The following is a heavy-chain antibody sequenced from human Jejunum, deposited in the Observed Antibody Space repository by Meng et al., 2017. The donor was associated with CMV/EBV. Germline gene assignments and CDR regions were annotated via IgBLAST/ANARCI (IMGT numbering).Heavy chain of an antibody. V-gene: IGHV3-74*01. D-gene: IGHD3-3*01. J-gene: IGHJ5*02. CDR3: ARDYEYDLWGGYSNWFDP. CDR2: INTDGRST. CDR1: FTFSRYG. Sequence: FTFSRYGMQWVRQAPGKGLEWVSNINTDGRSTNYADSVKGRFTISRDNDKNVLFLQMNSLRAEDTAMYYCARDYEYDLWGGYSNWFDPWGQGTLVTVSS.